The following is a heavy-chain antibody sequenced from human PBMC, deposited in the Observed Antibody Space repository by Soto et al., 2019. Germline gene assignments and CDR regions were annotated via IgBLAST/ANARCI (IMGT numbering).Heavy chain of an antibody. Sequence: PSESLSLTCAVSGGSFSGYYWSWIRQPPEKGLEWIGEINHSGSTNYNPSLKSRVTISVDTSKNQFSLKLSSVTAADTAVYYCARHGRITMVRGVRPCFDYWGQGTLVTVSS. CDR2: INHSGST. D-gene: IGHD3-10*01. V-gene: IGHV4-34*01. CDR3: ARHGRITMVRGVRPCFDY. CDR1: GGSFSGYY. J-gene: IGHJ4*02.